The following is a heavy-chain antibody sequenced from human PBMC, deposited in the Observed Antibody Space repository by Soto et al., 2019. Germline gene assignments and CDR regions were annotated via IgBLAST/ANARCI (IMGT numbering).Heavy chain of an antibody. D-gene: IGHD4-17*01. Sequence: EVQLVESGGGLVKPGGSLRLSCAASGFTFSNAWMSWVRQAPGKGLEWVGRIKSKTDGGTTDYAAPVKGRFTISRDDSKNTLYLQMNSLKTEDTAVYYCARESTVTTLASWFDPWGQGTLVTVSS. CDR3: ARESTVTTLASWFDP. J-gene: IGHJ5*02. V-gene: IGHV3-15*01. CDR2: IKSKTDGGTT. CDR1: GFTFSNAW.